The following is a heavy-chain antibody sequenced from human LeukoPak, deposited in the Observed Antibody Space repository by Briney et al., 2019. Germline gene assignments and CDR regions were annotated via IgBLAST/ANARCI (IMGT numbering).Heavy chain of an antibody. CDR3: ARDTWTVTNREFDY. Sequence: PGGSLRLSCAASGFTFSSYNMNWVRQAPGKGLEWVSLISSDTSYIHYADSVKGRFTISRDNAKNSVFLQMNSLRAEDTAVYYCARDTWTVTNREFDYWGQGTLVTVSS. J-gene: IGHJ4*02. CDR2: ISSDTSYI. CDR1: GFTFSSYN. V-gene: IGHV3-21*01. D-gene: IGHD4-17*01.